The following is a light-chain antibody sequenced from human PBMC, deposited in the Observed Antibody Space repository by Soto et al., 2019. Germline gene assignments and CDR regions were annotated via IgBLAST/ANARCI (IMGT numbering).Light chain of an antibody. J-gene: IGLJ2*01. CDR3: TTWDDSLNGVI. CDR1: SSNIGTNT. V-gene: IGLV1-44*01. Sequence: QSVLTQPPSASGTPGQRITLSCSGSSSNIGTNTVNWYQQLPGTAPELLIESNNQRPSGVPDRFSASKSGTSASLAISGLQSEDEADYYCTTWDDSLNGVIFGGGTKVTVL. CDR2: SNN.